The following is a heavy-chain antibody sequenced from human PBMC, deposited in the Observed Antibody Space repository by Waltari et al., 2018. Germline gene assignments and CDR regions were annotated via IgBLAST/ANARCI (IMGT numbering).Heavy chain of an antibody. J-gene: IGHJ4*02. Sequence: QVQLQESGTGLVTPSETLSIPCTVSCYSISDYYWNWIRQPAGKGLEWIGRSYSSGSANYNPSLTKRGTMSIDKSINQISLNLSSVTAADTAVYYCARGGSHFSFDSWGRGSLVTVSS. CDR3: ARGGSHFSFDS. V-gene: IGHV4-4*07. D-gene: IGHD1-26*01. CDR2: SYSSGSA. CDR1: CYSISDYY.